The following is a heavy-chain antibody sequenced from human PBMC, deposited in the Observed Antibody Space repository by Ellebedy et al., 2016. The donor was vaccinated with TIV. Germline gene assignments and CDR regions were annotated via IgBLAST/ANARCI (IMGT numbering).Heavy chain of an antibody. CDR3: ARGLGVTLLRYFDY. CDR1: GFTFSSYA. J-gene: IGHJ4*02. V-gene: IGHV3-23*01. CDR2: ISGSSDNT. D-gene: IGHD3-16*01. Sequence: GESLKISCAASGFTFSSYAMSWVRQAPGKGLEWVSGISGSSDNTYYADSVKGRFTISRDNSKNTLPLQMNSLRADDTAVYYCARGLGVTLLRYFDYWGQGTLVTVSS.